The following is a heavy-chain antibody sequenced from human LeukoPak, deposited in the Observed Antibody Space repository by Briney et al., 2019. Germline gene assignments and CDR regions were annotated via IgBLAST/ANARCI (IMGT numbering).Heavy chain of an antibody. Sequence: GGSLRLSCAASGFTFSSYWMNWVRQAPGKGLEWISYISISSSTIYYADSVKGRFTISRDNAKNSLYLQMSSLRAEDTAVYYCAREWRGYSYFDYWGQGTLVTVSS. J-gene: IGHJ4*02. D-gene: IGHD5-18*01. CDR2: ISISSSTI. CDR3: AREWRGYSYFDY. V-gene: IGHV3-48*01. CDR1: GFTFSSYW.